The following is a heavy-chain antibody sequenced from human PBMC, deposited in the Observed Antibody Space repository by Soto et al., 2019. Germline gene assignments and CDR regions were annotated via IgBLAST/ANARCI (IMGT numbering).Heavy chain of an antibody. J-gene: IGHJ4*02. CDR3: AKDRGKIYFDY. CDR2: ISYDESNK. CDR1: GFSFSNSG. Sequence: PGGSLRLSCAASGFSFSNSGMHWVRQAPGKGLEWVAFISYDESNKYYADSVKGRFTISRDNSKNTLYLQMNSLRAEDTAVYYCAKDRGKIYFDYWGQGTLVTVSS. V-gene: IGHV3-30*18.